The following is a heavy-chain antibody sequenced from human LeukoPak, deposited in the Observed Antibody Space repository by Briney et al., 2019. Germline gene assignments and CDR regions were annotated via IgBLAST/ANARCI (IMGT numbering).Heavy chain of an antibody. CDR2: ISYTGDT. CDR1: GGSFSGYF. J-gene: IGHJ4*02. CDR3: ARVQGQFLESLFDFHFDY. V-gene: IGHV4-34*01. Sequence: SETLSLTCGVFGGSFSGYFWNWIRQAPGKGLEWIGDISYTGDTNYSPSLKSRVAISMDTSKNQFSLELTSVTATDTAIYYCARVQGQFLESLFDFHFDYWGQGTLVTVSS. D-gene: IGHD3-3*01.